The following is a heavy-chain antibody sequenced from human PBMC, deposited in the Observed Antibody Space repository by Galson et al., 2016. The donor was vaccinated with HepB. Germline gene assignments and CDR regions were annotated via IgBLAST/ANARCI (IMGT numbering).Heavy chain of an antibody. D-gene: IGHD3-22*01. CDR2: IFSGDAT. CDR1: GFSVSGKY. CDR3: EGYSDPFDI. J-gene: IGHJ3*02. V-gene: IGHV3-53*01. Sequence: SLRLSCAASGFSVSGKYMSWARQAPGKGLEWVSAIFSGDATYYRDSAKGRFTISRDRSKNTLYLQMNNLRAEDTAIYYCEGYSDPFDIWGQGTMVTVSS.